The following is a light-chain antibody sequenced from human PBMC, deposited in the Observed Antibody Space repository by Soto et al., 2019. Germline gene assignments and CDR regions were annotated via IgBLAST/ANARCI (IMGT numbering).Light chain of an antibody. CDR2: LGS. CDR1: ARLLHKNGYNY. J-gene: IGKJ1*01. Sequence: IVMTQSPLSLSVTPGEAASISCMSSARLLHKNGYNYVDWYMQKPGQSPQLLIYLGSNRASGVPDRFSGSGSDTYFTLXISRVEADDVGVYYCMQPLENFRTFGQGTKV. V-gene: IGKV2-28*01. CDR3: MQPLENFRT.